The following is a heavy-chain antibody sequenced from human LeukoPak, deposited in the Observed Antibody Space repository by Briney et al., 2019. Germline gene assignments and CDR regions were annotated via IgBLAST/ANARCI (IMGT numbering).Heavy chain of an antibody. CDR2: IVVGSGNT. D-gene: IGHD6-6*01. V-gene: IGHV1-58*01. CDR1: GFTFPSSG. CDR3: AAVGWEYSSSPLPMDV. Sequence: GASVKVSCKASGFTFPSSGVQWVRQARGQRLEWIGWIVVGSGNTNYAQKFQERATITRDMSTSTAYMELSSLRSEDTAVYYCAAVGWEYSSSPLPMDVWGQGTTVTVSS. J-gene: IGHJ6*02.